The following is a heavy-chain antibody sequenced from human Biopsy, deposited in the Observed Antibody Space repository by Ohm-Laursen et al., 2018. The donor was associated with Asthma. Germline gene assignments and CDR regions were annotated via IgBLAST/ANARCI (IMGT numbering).Heavy chain of an antibody. J-gene: IGHJ3*01. CDR2: VNTGNGDT. CDR3: ARTYYDFLTGQVKDVFGV. V-gene: IGHV1-3*04. CDR1: GYNFISFA. D-gene: IGHD3-9*01. Sequence: GASVKVSCKASGYNFISFAIHWVRQAPGQRLGWMGWVNTGNGDTKYSQKSQGRVTITRDTSASTAYMELRSLRSEDTATYYCARTYYDFLTGQVKDVFGVWGQGTMVTVSS.